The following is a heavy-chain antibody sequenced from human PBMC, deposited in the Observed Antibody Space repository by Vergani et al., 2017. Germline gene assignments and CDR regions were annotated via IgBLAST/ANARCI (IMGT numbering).Heavy chain of an antibody. CDR2: IIPIFGTA. Sequence: QVQLVQSGAEVKKPGSSVKVSCKASGGTFSSYAISWVRQAPGQGLEWMGGIIPIFGTANYAQKFQGRVTITADESTSTAYMELSSLRSEDTAVYYCARVERRGLGGETYYFDYWGQGTLVTVSS. D-gene: IGHD3-16*01. CDR1: GGTFSSYA. CDR3: ARVERRGLGGETYYFDY. J-gene: IGHJ4*02. V-gene: IGHV1-69*01.